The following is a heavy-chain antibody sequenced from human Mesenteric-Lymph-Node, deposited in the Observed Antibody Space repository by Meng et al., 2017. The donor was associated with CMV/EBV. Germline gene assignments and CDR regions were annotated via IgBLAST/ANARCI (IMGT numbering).Heavy chain of an antibody. J-gene: IGHJ4*02. CDR1: GFTFSSYS. Sequence: GESLQISCAASGFTFSSYSMNWVRQAPGKGLEWVSSISSSSSYIYYADSVKGRFTISRDNAKNSLYLQMNSLRAEDTAVYYCARDLSSSWLSDYWGQGTLVTVSS. D-gene: IGHD6-13*01. CDR2: ISSSSSYI. V-gene: IGHV3-21*01. CDR3: ARDLSSSWLSDY.